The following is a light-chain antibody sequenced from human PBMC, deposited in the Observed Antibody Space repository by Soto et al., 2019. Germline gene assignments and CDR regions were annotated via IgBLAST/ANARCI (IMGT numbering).Light chain of an antibody. CDR2: AAS. Sequence: DIPMTQSPSSVSASVGDRVTITCRTSQGISSWLAWYQQKPEQAPKLLIYAASSLQSGVPSRFSGSGSGTDFTLTIRSLQPEDFATYDCEPANSFPHTCGGAPKVEIK. CDR1: QGISSW. CDR3: EPANSFPHT. V-gene: IGKV1-12*01. J-gene: IGKJ4*01.